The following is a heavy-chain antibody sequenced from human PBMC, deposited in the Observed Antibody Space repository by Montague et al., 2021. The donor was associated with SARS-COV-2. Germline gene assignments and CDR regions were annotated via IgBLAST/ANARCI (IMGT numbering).Heavy chain of an antibody. CDR1: GGSFSGYY. Sequence: SETLSLTCAVYGGSFSGYYWSWIRQPPGKGLEWIGDTNHSGSTNYNPSLKSRVSISVDTSKNQFSLKLSSVTAADTAVYYCARAIVDVTMMVVVMTGVEHYFDFWGQGTLVTVSS. CDR3: ARAIVDVTMMVVVMTGVEHYFDF. V-gene: IGHV4-34*01. CDR2: TNHSGST. J-gene: IGHJ4*02. D-gene: IGHD3-22*01.